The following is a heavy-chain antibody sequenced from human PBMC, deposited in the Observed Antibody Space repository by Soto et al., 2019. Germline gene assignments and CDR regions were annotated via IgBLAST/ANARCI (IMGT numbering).Heavy chain of an antibody. Sequence: QVQLVQSGAEVKKPGASVKVSCKASGYTFTNYAFSWVRQAPGQGLEWMGWISAYNGNTNYPQKLQGRVTMTTDTAASTAHMELRSPRSDDTAVYYWARDLAAAGPFDCWGQGTLVTVSS. J-gene: IGHJ4*02. CDR2: ISAYNGNT. CDR3: ARDLAAAGPFDC. V-gene: IGHV1-18*01. CDR1: GYTFTNYA. D-gene: IGHD6-13*01.